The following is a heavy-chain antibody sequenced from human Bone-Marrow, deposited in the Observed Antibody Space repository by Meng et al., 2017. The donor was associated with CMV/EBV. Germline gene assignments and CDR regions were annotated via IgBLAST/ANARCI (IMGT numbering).Heavy chain of an antibody. CDR1: GGSINSYY. CDR3: TSFGCRSVGMGV. Sequence: SETLSLTCTVSGGSINSYYWNWIRQPPGKGLEWIGYMSDSGNTNYSPALKSRVTISVGTSKNQFSLRLSSVTAADTAVYYCTSFGCRSVGMGVWGQGTTVTVSS. V-gene: IGHV4-59*01. CDR2: MSDSGNT. D-gene: IGHD3-16*01. J-gene: IGHJ6*02.